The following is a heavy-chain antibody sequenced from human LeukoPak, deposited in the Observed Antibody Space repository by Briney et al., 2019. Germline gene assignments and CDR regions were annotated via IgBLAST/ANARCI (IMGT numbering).Heavy chain of an antibody. CDR1: GHTFTSYD. V-gene: IGHV1-8*01. D-gene: IGHD3-3*01. CDR3: AHRTYYDFWSGMDV. Sequence: GASVKVSCKASGHTFTSYDINWVQQATGQGLEWMGWMNPNSGNTGYAQKFQGRVTMTRNTSISTAYMELSSLRSEDTAVYYCAHRTYYDFWSGMDVWGQGTTVTASS. J-gene: IGHJ6*02. CDR2: MNPNSGNT.